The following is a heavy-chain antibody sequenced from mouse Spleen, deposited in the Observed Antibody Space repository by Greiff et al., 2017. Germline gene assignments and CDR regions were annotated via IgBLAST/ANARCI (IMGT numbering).Heavy chain of an antibody. Sequence: QVQLKQSGAKLARPGASVKLSCKASGYTFTSYGISWVKQRTGQGLEWIGEIYPRSGNTYYNEKFKGKATLTADKSSSTAYMELRSLTSEDSAVYFCAREVGSRYYFDYWGQGTTLTVSS. CDR3: AREVGSRYYFDY. CDR1: GYTFTSYG. CDR2: IYPRSGNT. D-gene: IGHD1-1*01. J-gene: IGHJ2*01. V-gene: IGHV1-81*01.